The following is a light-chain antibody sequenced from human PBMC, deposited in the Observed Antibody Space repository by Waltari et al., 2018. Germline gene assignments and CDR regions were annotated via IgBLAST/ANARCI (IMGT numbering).Light chain of an antibody. V-gene: IGLV3-21*04. CDR1: NIGTYS. J-gene: IGLJ1*01. CDR2: YDR. CDR3: HVWHPHVDPGV. Sequence: SYVVTQPPSVSVAPGETATITCGGDNIGTYSVHWYQQKAGQAPVLVIFYDRDRPSGIPDRFSGSNSGNTATLTISRVEAGDEARYYCHVWHPHVDPGVFVTGTEVTVL.